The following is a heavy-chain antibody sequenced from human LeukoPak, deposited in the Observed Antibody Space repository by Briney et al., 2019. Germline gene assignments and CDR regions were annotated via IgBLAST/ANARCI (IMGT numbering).Heavy chain of an antibody. CDR3: ARVPPGYSYGRSYWYFDL. J-gene: IGHJ2*01. CDR1: GGSFSGYY. V-gene: IGHV4-34*01. Sequence: SETLSLTCAVYGGSFSGYYWSWIRQPPGKGLEWIGEINHSGSTNYNPSLKSRVTISVDTSKNQFSLKLSSVTAADMAVYYCARVPPGYSYGRSYWYFDLWGRGTLVTVSS. CDR2: INHSGST. D-gene: IGHD5-18*01.